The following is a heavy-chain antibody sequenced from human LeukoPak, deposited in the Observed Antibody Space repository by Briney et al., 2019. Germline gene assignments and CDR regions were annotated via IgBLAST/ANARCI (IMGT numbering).Heavy chain of an antibody. CDR1: GGSISGYY. CDR3: ARHTRQGYNYIDY. Sequence: SETLSLTCTVSGGSISGYYWSWIRQPPGKGLEWIGYIYYSGNTNSNPSLKSRVTISVDTSKNQFSLKLSSVIAADTAVYYCARHTRQGYNYIDYWGQGTPVTVSS. D-gene: IGHD5-24*01. CDR2: IYYSGNT. V-gene: IGHV4-59*08. J-gene: IGHJ4*02.